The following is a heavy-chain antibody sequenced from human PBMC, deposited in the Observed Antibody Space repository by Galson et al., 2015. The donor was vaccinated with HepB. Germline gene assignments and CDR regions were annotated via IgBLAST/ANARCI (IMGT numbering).Heavy chain of an antibody. CDR1: GFTFSNAW. J-gene: IGHJ4*02. Sequence: SLRLSCAASGFTFSNAWMGWVRQAPGKGLEWIGRTKTKTDAGTTDYAAPVKGRFTISRDDSRNTLYLQINSLKTEDTAVYYCTTGYNNYRSIAAYWGQGILVTVSS. V-gene: IGHV3-15*01. D-gene: IGHD5-24*01. CDR2: TKTKTDAGTT. CDR3: TTGYNNYRSIAAY.